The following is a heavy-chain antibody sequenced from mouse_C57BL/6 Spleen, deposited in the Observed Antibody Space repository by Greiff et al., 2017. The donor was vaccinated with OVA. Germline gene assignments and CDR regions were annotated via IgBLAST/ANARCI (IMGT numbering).Heavy chain of an antibody. J-gene: IGHJ4*01. D-gene: IGHD6-1*01. CDR3: ARSLSLYYAMDY. V-gene: IGHV1-53*01. Sequence: QVQLKQPGTELVKPGASVKLSCKASGYTFTSYWMHWVKQRPGQGLEWIGNINPSNGGTNYNEKFKSKATLTVDKSSSTAYMQLSSLTSEDSAVYYCARSLSLYYAMDYWGQGTSVTVSS. CDR2: INPSNGGT. CDR1: GYTFTSYW.